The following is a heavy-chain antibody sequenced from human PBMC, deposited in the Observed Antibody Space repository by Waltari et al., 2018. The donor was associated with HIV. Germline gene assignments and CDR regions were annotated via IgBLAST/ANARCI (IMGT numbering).Heavy chain of an antibody. V-gene: IGHV3-7*01. Sequence: EVILVESGGGLAQPGGSLRFACAASGFTSRNTWMSWVRQAGGKGLGWVDNIKDEGSEAYALDSVKGRFTISRDNAKDSLSQQMNSLGAEDTAVYYCARGTPLYGLDVWGQGTTVTASS. CDR2: IKDEGSEA. J-gene: IGHJ6*02. CDR3: ARGTPLYGLDV. CDR1: GFTSRNTW. D-gene: IGHD2-15*01.